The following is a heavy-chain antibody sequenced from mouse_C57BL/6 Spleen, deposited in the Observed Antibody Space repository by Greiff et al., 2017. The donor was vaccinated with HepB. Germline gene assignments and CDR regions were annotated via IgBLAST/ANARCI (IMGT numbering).Heavy chain of an antibody. CDR3: ARGGSSYYAMDY. CDR1: GYAFTNYL. J-gene: IGHJ4*01. CDR2: INPGSGGT. V-gene: IGHV1-54*01. Sequence: VQLQQSGAELVRPGPSVKVSCKASGYAFTNYLIEWVKQRPGQGLEWIGVINPGSGGTNYNEKFKGKATLTADKSSSTAYMQLSSLTSEDSAVYFCARGGSSYYAMDYWGQGTSVTVSS. D-gene: IGHD1-1*01.